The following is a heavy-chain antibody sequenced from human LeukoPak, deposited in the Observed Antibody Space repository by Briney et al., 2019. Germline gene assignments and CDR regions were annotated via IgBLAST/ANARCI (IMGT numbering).Heavy chain of an antibody. J-gene: IGHJ4*02. D-gene: IGHD4-17*01. Sequence: ASVKVSCKASGYTFTGYYMHWVRQAPGQGLEWMGWINPNSGGTNYAQKFQGRVTMTRDTSISTAHMELSRLRSDDTAVYYCVLEYGDCRSLFDYWGQGTLVTVSS. CDR1: GYTFTGYY. V-gene: IGHV1-2*02. CDR3: VLEYGDCRSLFDY. CDR2: INPNSGGT.